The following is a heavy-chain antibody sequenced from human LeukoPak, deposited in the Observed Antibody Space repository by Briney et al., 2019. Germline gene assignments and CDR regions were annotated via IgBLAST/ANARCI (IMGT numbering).Heavy chain of an antibody. V-gene: IGHV3-74*01. D-gene: IGHD2-8*02. CDR1: GFPFYTFL. CDR3: ASSLSTGRGPVDDY. CDR2: INGDGSST. Sequence: GGSLRLFCAASGFPFYTFLNHWVRQVPGEGLVWVLRINGDGSSTINADSVKGRFTISRDSAKNSLYLQMNSLRAEDTALYYCASSLSTGRGPVDDYWGQGTLVTVSS. J-gene: IGHJ4*02.